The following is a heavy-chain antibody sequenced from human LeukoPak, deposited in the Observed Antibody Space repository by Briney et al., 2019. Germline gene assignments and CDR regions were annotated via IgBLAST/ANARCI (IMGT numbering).Heavy chain of an antibody. CDR3: AKAGQRAVAGTVSFDY. Sequence: GGFLRLSCAASGFTFSSYAMSWVRQAPGKGLEWVSAISGSGGSTYYADSVKGRFTISRDNSKNTLYLQMNSLRAEDTAVYYCAKAGQRAVAGTVSFDYWGQGTLVAVSS. CDR2: ISGSGGST. J-gene: IGHJ4*02. V-gene: IGHV3-23*01. D-gene: IGHD6-19*01. CDR1: GFTFSSYA.